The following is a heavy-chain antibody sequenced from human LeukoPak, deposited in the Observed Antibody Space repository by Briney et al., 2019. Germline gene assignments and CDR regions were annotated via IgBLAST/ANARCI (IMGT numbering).Heavy chain of an antibody. J-gene: IGHJ5*02. V-gene: IGHV4-59*01. Sequence: SETLSPTCTVSGDSISDDYWSWIRQPPGKGLEWIGYIYYSGRTTYNPSLKSRVTISIDTSKSQFSLTLTSVTAADTAVYYCARVAYGSSWFDPWGQRTLVIVSS. D-gene: IGHD2-2*01. CDR3: ARVAYGSSWFDP. CDR2: IYYSGRT. CDR1: GDSISDDY.